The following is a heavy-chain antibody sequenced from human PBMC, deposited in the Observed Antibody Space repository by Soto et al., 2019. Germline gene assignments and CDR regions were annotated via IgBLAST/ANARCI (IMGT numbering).Heavy chain of an antibody. CDR1: GGSISSYY. D-gene: IGHD6-25*01. CDR2: IYYSGST. V-gene: IGHV4-59*08. Sequence: SETLSLTCTVSGGSISSYYWSWIRQPPGKGLEWIGYIYYSGSTYYNPSRESRVTISVDTSSNQFSLKMSSVTAEDTAVYYCARQPVRSGSISSYDWFDSWGQGTLVTVSS. J-gene: IGHJ5*01. CDR3: ARQPVRSGSISSYDWFDS.